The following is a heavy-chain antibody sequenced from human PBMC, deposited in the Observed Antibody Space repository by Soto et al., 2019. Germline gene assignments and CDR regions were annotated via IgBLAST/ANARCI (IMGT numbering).Heavy chain of an antibody. V-gene: IGHV3-30-3*01. CDR1: GFTFSSYA. J-gene: IGHJ4*02. CDR2: ISYDGSNK. CDR3: ARDLQQPSYYFDY. D-gene: IGHD6-13*01. Sequence: GGSLRLSCAASGFTFSSYAMHWVRQAPGKGLEWVAVISYDGSNKYYADSVKGRFTISRDNSKNTLYLQMNSLRAEDTAVYYCARDLQQPSYYFDYWGQGTLVTVS.